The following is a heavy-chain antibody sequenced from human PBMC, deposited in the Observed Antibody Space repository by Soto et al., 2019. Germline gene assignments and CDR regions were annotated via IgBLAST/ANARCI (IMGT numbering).Heavy chain of an antibody. J-gene: IGHJ3*02. CDR2: ISSYNGNT. CDR1: GYTFTRSG. V-gene: IGHV1-18*01. CDR3: ARVPTTNAFDI. Sequence: ASVKVSCKASGYTFTRSGISWVRQAPGQGPEWMGWISSYNGNTNYAQKLQGRVTMTTDTSTSTAYMELRSLRSDDTAVYYCARVPTTNAFDIWGQGTMVTVSS. D-gene: IGHD4-17*01.